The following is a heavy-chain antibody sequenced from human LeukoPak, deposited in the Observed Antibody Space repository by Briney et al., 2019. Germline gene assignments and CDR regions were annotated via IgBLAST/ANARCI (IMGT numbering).Heavy chain of an antibody. Sequence: PGGSLRLSCAASGFTFSSYSMNWVRQAPGKGLEWVSYISRSSGTIHYADSVKGRFTISRDNAKNSLNLQMNSLRAEDTAVYYCAREKKWLSDGYWGQGTLVTVSS. D-gene: IGHD3-22*01. V-gene: IGHV3-48*04. CDR1: GFTFSSYS. J-gene: IGHJ4*02. CDR3: AREKKWLSDGY. CDR2: ISRSSGTI.